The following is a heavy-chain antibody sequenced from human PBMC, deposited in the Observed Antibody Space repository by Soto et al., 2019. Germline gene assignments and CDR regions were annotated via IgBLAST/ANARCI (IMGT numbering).Heavy chain of an antibody. CDR3: AKFARDSGYFDS. Sequence: QVQLVKSGAEVKKPGSSVKVSCKASGGTFSRYAISWVRQAPGQGPEWMGGIIPIFGTTNYAQKFQGRVTITADESTSTAYMAVSILRSNGTAAYYCAKFARDSGYFDSWGQGTLVTVSS. CDR1: GGTFSRYA. D-gene: IGHD6-19*01. J-gene: IGHJ4*02. CDR2: IIPIFGTT. V-gene: IGHV1-69*01.